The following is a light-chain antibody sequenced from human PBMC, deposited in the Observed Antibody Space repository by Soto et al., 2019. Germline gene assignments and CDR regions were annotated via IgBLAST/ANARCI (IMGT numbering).Light chain of an antibody. CDR1: SSDIGVYNY. Sequence: QSVLTQPASVSGSPGQSITFSCTGTSSDIGVYNYVSWYQQHPGKAPKLMIYEVNNRPSGVSNRFSGSKSGNTASLTISGLQAEDEADYYSSSYTTSNTYVFGTGTKVTVL. V-gene: IGLV2-14*01. J-gene: IGLJ1*01. CDR3: SSYTTSNTYV. CDR2: EVN.